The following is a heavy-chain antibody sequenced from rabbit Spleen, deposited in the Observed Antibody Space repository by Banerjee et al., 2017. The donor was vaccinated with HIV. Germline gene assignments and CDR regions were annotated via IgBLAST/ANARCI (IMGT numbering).Heavy chain of an antibody. CDR2: VDAGSDGST. Sequence: QSLEESGGDLVKPGASLTLTCTASGFSFSDYYMWWVRQAPGKGLEWIAYVDAGSDGSTYYASGAKGRFTISKTSSTTVTLQMTSLTAADTATYFCARDTGSSFSTYGMDLWGPGTLVTVS. CDR3: ARDTGSSFSTYGMDL. D-gene: IGHD8-1*01. V-gene: IGHV1S40*01. J-gene: IGHJ6*01. CDR1: GFSFSDYY.